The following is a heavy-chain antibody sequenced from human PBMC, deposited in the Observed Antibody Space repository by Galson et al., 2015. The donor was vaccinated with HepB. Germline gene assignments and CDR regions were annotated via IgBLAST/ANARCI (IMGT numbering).Heavy chain of an antibody. J-gene: IGHJ4*02. Sequence: SLRLSCAASGFTVSDHYMGWFRQAPGKGLEWVGRSRNKANSYTTAYAASVKCRFTISRDDSKNSLYLQMNSLKTEDTAVYYCTRVRKTTVAGTTYFDYWGQGALVTVSS. V-gene: IGHV3-72*01. CDR3: TRVRKTTVAGTTYFDY. CDR1: GFTVSDHY. CDR2: SRNKANSYTT. D-gene: IGHD6-19*01.